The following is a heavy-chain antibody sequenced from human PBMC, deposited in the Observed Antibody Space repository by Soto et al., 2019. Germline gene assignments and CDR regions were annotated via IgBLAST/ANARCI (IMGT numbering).Heavy chain of an antibody. CDR1: GYTFTTYG. V-gene: IGHV1-18*01. D-gene: IGHD3-10*01. Sequence: QVQLVQSGSEVKETGASVKVSCKASGYTFTTYGFRWVRQAPGQGLEWMGWISAFNGVTSYAEKLQGRDTKTTDTPTSTAYMELRSLSSGNTALYSCARVEFVVRVLEYCGQGTQVTVSS. CDR2: ISAFNGVT. CDR3: ARVEFVVRVLEY. J-gene: IGHJ4*02.